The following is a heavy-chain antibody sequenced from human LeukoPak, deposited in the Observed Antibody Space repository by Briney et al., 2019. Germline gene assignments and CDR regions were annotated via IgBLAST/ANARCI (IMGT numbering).Heavy chain of an antibody. CDR1: GFTFSSYA. J-gene: IGHJ4*02. D-gene: IGHD3-22*01. Sequence: GGSLRLSCAASGFTFSSYAMHWVRQAPGKGLEWVAVISYDGSNKYYADSMKGRFTISRDNSKNTLYLQMNSRRAEDTAVYYCARAPTYYYDSSGPFDYWGQGTLVTVSS. V-gene: IGHV3-30-3*01. CDR2: ISYDGSNK. CDR3: ARAPTYYYDSSGPFDY.